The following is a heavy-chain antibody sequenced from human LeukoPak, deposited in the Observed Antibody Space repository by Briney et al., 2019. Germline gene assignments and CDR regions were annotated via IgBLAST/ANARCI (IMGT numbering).Heavy chain of an antibody. CDR2: IKQDGSEK. V-gene: IGHV3-7*01. Sequence: GGSLRLPCAASGFTFSNYWMSWVRQAPGKGLEWVANIKQDGSEKYYVDSVKGRFTVSRDNAKNSLYLQMNSLSAEDTAVFYCARGGMVRRVMGAFDIWGQGTLVTVSS. D-gene: IGHD3-10*01. CDR1: GFTFSNYW. CDR3: ARGGMVRRVMGAFDI. J-gene: IGHJ3*02.